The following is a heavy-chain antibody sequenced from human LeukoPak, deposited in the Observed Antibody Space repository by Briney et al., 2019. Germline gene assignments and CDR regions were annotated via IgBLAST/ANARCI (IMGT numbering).Heavy chain of an antibody. CDR2: INHSGST. Sequence: PSETLSLTCAVYGGSLSGYYWSWIRQPPGKGLEWIGEINHSGSTNYNPSLKSRVTISVDTSKNQFSLKLSSVTAADTAVYYCARNDILTGYCFDYWGQGTLVTVSS. CDR1: GGSLSGYY. D-gene: IGHD3-9*01. J-gene: IGHJ4*02. V-gene: IGHV4-34*01. CDR3: ARNDILTGYCFDY.